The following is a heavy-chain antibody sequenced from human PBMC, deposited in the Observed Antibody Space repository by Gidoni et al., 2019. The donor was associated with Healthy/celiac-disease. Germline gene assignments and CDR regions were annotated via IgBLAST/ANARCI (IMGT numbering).Heavy chain of an antibody. V-gene: IGHV4-39*01. J-gene: IGHJ3*02. CDR1: GGSISSSSYY. D-gene: IGHD6-6*01. CDR3: ARRGRGSSSSKGAFDI. Sequence: QLQLQESGPGLVKPSETLSLHCTVSGGSISSSSYYWGWIRQPPGKGLEWIGSIYYSGSTYYNPSLKSRVTISVDTSKNQFSLKLSSVTAADTAVYYCARRGRGSSSSKGAFDIWGQGTMVTVSS. CDR2: IYYSGST.